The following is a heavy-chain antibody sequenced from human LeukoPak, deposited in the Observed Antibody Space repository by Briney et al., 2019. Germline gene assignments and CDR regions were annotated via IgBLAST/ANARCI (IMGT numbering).Heavy chain of an antibody. Sequence: GGSLRLSCAASGFTFDDYAMHWVRHAPGKGLEWVSGISWNSGGIGYADSVKGRFTISRDNAKNSLYLQMNSLRAEDTALYYCAISSWELPRGYFDYWGQGTLVTVSS. D-gene: IGHD1-26*01. CDR1: GFTFDDYA. CDR2: ISWNSGGI. CDR3: AISSWELPRGYFDY. J-gene: IGHJ4*02. V-gene: IGHV3-9*01.